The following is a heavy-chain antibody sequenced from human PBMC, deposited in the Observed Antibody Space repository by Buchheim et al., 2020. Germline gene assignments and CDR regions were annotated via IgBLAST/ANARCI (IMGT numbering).Heavy chain of an antibody. J-gene: IGHJ6*02. CDR3: AAGYCSSTSCLNYYYYGMDV. CDR2: IYYSGST. D-gene: IGHD2-2*01. CDR1: GGSISSSSYY. Sequence: QLQLQESGPGLVKPSETLSLTCTVSGGSISSSSYYWGWIRQPPGKGLEWIGSIYYSGSTYYNPSIKSRVTISVDTSQNQFSLKLSFVTAADTAVYYCAAGYCSSTSCLNYYYYGMDVWGQGTT. V-gene: IGHV4-39*01.